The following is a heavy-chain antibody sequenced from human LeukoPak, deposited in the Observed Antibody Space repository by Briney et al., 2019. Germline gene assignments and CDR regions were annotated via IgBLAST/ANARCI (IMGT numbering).Heavy chain of an antibody. Sequence: GGSLRLSCAASGFTFSSYEMNWVRQAPGKGLEWVSYISSSGSTIYYADSVKGRFTISRDNAKNSLYLQMNSLRAEDTAVYYFATLGVNYDILSCYYTAFDYWGPGTLVTVSS. CDR1: GFTFSSYE. J-gene: IGHJ4*02. V-gene: IGHV3-48*03. CDR3: ATLGVNYDILSCYYTAFDY. CDR2: ISSSGSTI. D-gene: IGHD3-9*01.